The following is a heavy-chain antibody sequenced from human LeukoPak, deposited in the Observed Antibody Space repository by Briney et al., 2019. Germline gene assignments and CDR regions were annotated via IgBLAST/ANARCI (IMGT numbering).Heavy chain of an antibody. CDR3: ARDDPSITMNY. Sequence: VASVKVSCKASGGTFSSYAISWVRQAPGQGLECMGGIIPIFGTANYAQKFQGRVTITTDESTSTAYMELSSLRSEDTAVYYCARDDPSITMNYWGQGALVTVSS. J-gene: IGHJ4*02. CDR2: IIPIFGTA. V-gene: IGHV1-69*05. D-gene: IGHD3-22*01. CDR1: GGTFSSYA.